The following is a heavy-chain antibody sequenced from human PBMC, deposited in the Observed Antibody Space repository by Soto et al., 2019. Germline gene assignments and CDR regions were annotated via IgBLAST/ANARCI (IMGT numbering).Heavy chain of an antibody. V-gene: IGHV3-48*03. CDR3: ARDQIAARRFKPGGMDV. CDR1: GFTFSSYE. CDR2: ISSSGSTI. J-gene: IGHJ6*02. Sequence: EVQLVESGGGLVQPGGSLRLSCAASGFTFSSYEMNWVRQAPGKGLEWVSYISSSGSTIYYADSVKGRFTISRDNAKNSLYLQMNSLRAEDTAVYYCARDQIAARRFKPGGMDVWGQGTTVTVSS. D-gene: IGHD6-6*01.